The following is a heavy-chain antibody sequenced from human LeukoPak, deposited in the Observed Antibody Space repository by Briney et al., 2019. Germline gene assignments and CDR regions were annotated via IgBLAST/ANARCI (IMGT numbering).Heavy chain of an antibody. V-gene: IGHV1-69*05. CDR3: AKADYGEYYYMGV. J-gene: IGHJ6*03. Sequence: ASVKVSCKASGFSSYAISWVRQAPGQGLECMGGIIPAFGTTNYAQKFQGRVTVTTDESTSTVYMELSGLRFEDTAVYYCAKADYGEYYYMGVWGKGTTVTVSS. D-gene: IGHD4-17*01. CDR1: GFSSYA. CDR2: IIPAFGTT.